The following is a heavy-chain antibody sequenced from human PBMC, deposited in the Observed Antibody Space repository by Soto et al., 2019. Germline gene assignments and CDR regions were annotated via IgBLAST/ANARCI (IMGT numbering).Heavy chain of an antibody. CDR1: GFTFSSYS. V-gene: IGHV3-21*01. Sequence: EVQLVESGGGLVKPGGSLRLSCITSGFTFSSYSMNWVRQAPGKGLEWVSSISRTSSDIYYADSVKGRYTISRDNAQNSLYLQMSSLRAEDPDVYYCARCQVAVTGRCGLGFDFWGPGTLVTVSS. CDR3: ARCQVAVTGRCGLGFDF. CDR2: ISRTSSDI. J-gene: IGHJ4*02. D-gene: IGHD6-19*01.